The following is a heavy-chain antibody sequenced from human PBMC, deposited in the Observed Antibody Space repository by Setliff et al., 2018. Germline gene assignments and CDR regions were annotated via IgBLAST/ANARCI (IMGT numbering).Heavy chain of an antibody. CDR3: ASIQTGPGGGFDY. CDR2: IYYTGTT. D-gene: IGHD1-1*01. V-gene: IGHV4-39*01. J-gene: IGHJ4*02. CDR1: GGSVSSTSYY. Sequence: PSETLSLTCTVSGGSVSSTSYYWGWIRQPPGKGLEWIGTIYYTGTTYYSPSLKSRVTISVDTSKNQFSLRLTSVTAADTAIYYCASIQTGPGGGFDYWGQG.